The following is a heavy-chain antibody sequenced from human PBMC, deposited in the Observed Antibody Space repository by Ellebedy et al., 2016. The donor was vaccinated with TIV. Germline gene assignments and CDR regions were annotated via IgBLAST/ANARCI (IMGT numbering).Heavy chain of an antibody. CDR3: ARDGNTMIKPSSYYFDY. CDR2: ISYDGSNK. Sequence: PGGSLRLSCAASGFTFSSYGMHWVRQAPGKGLEWVAVISYDGSNKYYADSVKGRFTISRDNSKNTLYLQMNSLRAEDTAVYYCARDGNTMIKPSSYYFDYWGQGTLVTVSS. D-gene: IGHD3-22*01. CDR1: GFTFSSYG. J-gene: IGHJ4*02. V-gene: IGHV3-30*03.